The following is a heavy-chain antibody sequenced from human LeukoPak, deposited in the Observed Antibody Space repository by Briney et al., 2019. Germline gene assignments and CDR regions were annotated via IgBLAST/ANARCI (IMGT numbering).Heavy chain of an antibody. CDR1: GFTFDDYA. CDR3: AKDPGCSSGSPYFDY. D-gene: IGHD6-19*01. V-gene: IGHV3-9*01. CDR2: ISWNSGSI. Sequence: PGRSLRLSCAASGFTFDDYAMHWVRQAPGKGLEWVSGISWNSGSIGYADSVKGRFTISRDNAKNSLYLQMNSLRAEDTALYYCAKDPGCSSGSPYFDYWGQGTLVTVSS. J-gene: IGHJ4*02.